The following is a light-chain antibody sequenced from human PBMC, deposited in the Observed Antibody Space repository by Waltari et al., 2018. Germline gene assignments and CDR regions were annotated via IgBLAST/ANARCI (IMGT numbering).Light chain of an antibody. V-gene: IGKV1-39*01. CDR1: ESIMSY. CDR2: GAS. CDR3: QQAFSTPPT. J-gene: IGKJ1*01. Sequence: DIQMTQPPTSLSASVGTSVPIICRASESIMSYLNWYQQKPGTPPKVLIYGASTLEKGVPPRFSGSGSGTEFTFTIRSLQPGDFATYFCQQAFSTPPTFGQGTKVEIK.